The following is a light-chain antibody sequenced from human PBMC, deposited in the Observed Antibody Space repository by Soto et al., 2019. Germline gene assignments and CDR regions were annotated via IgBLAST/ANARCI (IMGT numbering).Light chain of an antibody. CDR1: QGINSY. CDR3: QQYNNWPLIT. Sequence: EIVMTQSPVTLSLSPGERATLSCRASQGINSYLAWYQQKPGQAPRLLIYGASTRATDIPARFSGSGSGTEFTLTITSLQSEDLAVYYCQQYNNWPLITFGQGTRLEIK. V-gene: IGKV3-15*01. CDR2: GAS. J-gene: IGKJ5*01.